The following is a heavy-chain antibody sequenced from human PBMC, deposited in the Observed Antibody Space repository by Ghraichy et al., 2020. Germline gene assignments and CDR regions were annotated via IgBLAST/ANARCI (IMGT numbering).Heavy chain of an antibody. Sequence: GGALRLSCAASGFTFDDYAMHWVRQAPGKGLEWVSGISWNSDTIAYANSVKGRFTISRDNAKKSLYLQMNSLISEDTALYYCAKHLTKYDIWSGPDFDYWGQGTLVTVSS. CDR3: AKHLTKYDIWSGPDFDY. J-gene: IGHJ4*02. D-gene: IGHD3-3*01. CDR1: GFTFDDYA. CDR2: ISWNSDTI. V-gene: IGHV3-9*01.